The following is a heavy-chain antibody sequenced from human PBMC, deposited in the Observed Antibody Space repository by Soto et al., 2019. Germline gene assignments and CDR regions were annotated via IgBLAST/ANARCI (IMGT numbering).Heavy chain of an antibody. D-gene: IGHD6-6*01. J-gene: IGHJ4*02. Sequence: KSSETLSLTCTVSGGSVNSDNFYWSWIRQPPGRGLEWIGYIYYTGSTNYNPSLKSRVTTSIDTSRNQFSLKLSSVTAADTAVYYCAREFSNSPEAFDSWGQGSLVTVSS. V-gene: IGHV4-61*01. CDR1: GGSVNSDNFY. CDR3: AREFSNSPEAFDS. CDR2: IYYTGST.